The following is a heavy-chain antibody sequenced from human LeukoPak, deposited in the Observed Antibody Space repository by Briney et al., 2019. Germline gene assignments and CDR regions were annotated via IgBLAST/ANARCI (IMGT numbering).Heavy chain of an antibody. CDR2: TSWNSGSI. CDR3: AKDHYYDSSGPPGYWYFDL. Sequence: PGGSLRLSCAASGFTFDDYAMHWVRQAPGKGLEWVSGTSWNSGSIGYADSVKGRFTISRDNAKNSLYLQMNSLRAEDTALYYCAKDHYYDSSGPPGYWYFDLWGRGTLVTVSS. CDR1: GFTFDDYA. J-gene: IGHJ2*01. V-gene: IGHV3-9*01. D-gene: IGHD3-22*01.